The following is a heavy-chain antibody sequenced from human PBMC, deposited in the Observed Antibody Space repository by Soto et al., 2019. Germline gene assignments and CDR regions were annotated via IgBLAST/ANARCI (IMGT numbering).Heavy chain of an antibody. J-gene: IGHJ6*02. D-gene: IGHD2-8*01. CDR1: GYTFNSYG. V-gene: IGHV1-18*04. CDR3: ARAWQWDYTNAHYFSGLDV. Sequence: QVQLVQSGAEIRKPGASVKVSCKSSGYTFNSYGISWVRQAPGQGLEWMGWISPYTGNTKYVQSPQGRVSMTTDTSTGTAYMELRGLRSDDTAVYFCARAWQWDYTNAHYFSGLDVWGQGTTVTVSS. CDR2: ISPYTGNT.